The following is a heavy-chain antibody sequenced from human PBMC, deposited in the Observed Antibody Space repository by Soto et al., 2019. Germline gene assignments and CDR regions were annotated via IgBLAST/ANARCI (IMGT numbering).Heavy chain of an antibody. D-gene: IGHD3-3*01. J-gene: IGHJ5*02. CDR3: ARGVPRFLEWLDLDP. V-gene: IGHV4-31*02. CDR2: IHYSGST. CDR1: GGSIGSVGDY. Sequence: PSVTLSVTWTVAGGSIGSVGDYWSSNRQHPGKGLEWIGYIHYSGSTFYNPSLESRVTISLDTSKNQFSLKLSSVTAADTAVYYCARGVPRFLEWLDLDPWGQGTLVTVSS.